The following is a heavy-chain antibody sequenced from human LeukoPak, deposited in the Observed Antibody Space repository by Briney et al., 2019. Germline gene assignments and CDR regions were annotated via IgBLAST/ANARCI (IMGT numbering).Heavy chain of an antibody. Sequence: SQTLSLTCSVSGGSISSGDYYWSWIRQPPGKGLEWIGYIYYSGSTYYNPSLKSRVTISVDTSKNQFSLKLSSVTAADTAVYYCARVPFNYYGSYRFDYWGQGTLVTASS. D-gene: IGHD3-10*01. CDR3: ARVPFNYYGSYRFDY. CDR2: IYYSGST. V-gene: IGHV4-30-4*01. J-gene: IGHJ4*02. CDR1: GGSISSGDYY.